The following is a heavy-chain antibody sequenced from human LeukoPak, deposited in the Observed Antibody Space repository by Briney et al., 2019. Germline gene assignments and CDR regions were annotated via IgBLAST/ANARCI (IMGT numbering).Heavy chain of an antibody. D-gene: IGHD2/OR15-2a*01. CDR3: ARAGGDTTYYYYGMDV. J-gene: IGHJ6*02. Sequence: GASVKVSCKASGGTFSSYAISWVRQAPGQGLEWMGWINPNSGGTNYAQKFQGRVTMTRDTSISTAYMELSRLRSDDTAVYYCARAGGDTTYYYYGMDVWGQGTTVTVSS. V-gene: IGHV1-2*02. CDR2: INPNSGGT. CDR1: GGTFSSYA.